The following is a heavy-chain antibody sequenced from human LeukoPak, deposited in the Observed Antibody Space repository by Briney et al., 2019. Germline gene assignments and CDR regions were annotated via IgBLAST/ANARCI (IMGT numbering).Heavy chain of an antibody. CDR2: ISGSGGST. J-gene: IGHJ4*02. D-gene: IGHD3-3*01. Sequence: GGSLRLSCAASGFTFSSYAMSWVRQAPGKGLEWVSAISGSGGSTYYADSVKGRFTISRDNSKNTLYLQMNSLRAGDTAVYYCAKDSSYDFWSGYYIWGQGTLVTVSS. CDR3: AKDSSYDFWSGYYI. CDR1: GFTFSSYA. V-gene: IGHV3-23*01.